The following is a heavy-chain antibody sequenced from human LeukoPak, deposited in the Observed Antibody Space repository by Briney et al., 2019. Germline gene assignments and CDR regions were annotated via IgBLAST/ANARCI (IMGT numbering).Heavy chain of an antibody. J-gene: IGHJ6*02. Sequence: GGSLRLSRAASGFTVSSNYMSWVRQAPGKGLEWVSVIYSGGSTYYADSVKGRFTISRDNSKNTLYLQMNSLRAEDTAVYYCARERGERITIFGVVTGGYYGMDVWGQGTTVTVSS. D-gene: IGHD3-3*01. CDR1: GFTVSSNY. V-gene: IGHV3-66*02. CDR3: ARERGERITIFGVVTGGYYGMDV. CDR2: IYSGGST.